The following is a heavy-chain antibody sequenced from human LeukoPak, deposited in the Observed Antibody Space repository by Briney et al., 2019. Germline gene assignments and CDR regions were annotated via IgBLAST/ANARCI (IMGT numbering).Heavy chain of an antibody. CDR3: ARDMRIVGATTMSLNY. V-gene: IGHV1-2*02. D-gene: IGHD1-26*01. J-gene: IGHJ4*02. CDR2: INPNSGGT. Sequence: VASVKVSCKASGYTFTSYAMHWVRQAPGQGLEWMGWINPNSGGTNYAQKFQGRVTMTRDTSISTAYMELSRLRSDDTAVYYCARDMRIVGATTMSLNYWGQGTLVTVSS. CDR1: GYTFTSYA.